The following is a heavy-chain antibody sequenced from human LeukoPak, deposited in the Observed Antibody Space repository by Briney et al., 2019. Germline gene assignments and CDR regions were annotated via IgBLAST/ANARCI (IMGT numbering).Heavy chain of an antibody. CDR3: ARAITRGYYYYGMDV. V-gene: IGHV4-34*01. D-gene: IGHD3-10*01. CDR2: INHSGST. CDR1: GGSFSGYY. J-gene: IGHJ6*02. Sequence: PSETLSLTCAVYGGSFSGYYWSWIRQPPGKGLEWIGEINHSGSTNYNPSLKSRVTISVDTSKNQFSLKLSSVTAADTAVYYCARAITRGYYYYGMDVWGQGTTVTVSS.